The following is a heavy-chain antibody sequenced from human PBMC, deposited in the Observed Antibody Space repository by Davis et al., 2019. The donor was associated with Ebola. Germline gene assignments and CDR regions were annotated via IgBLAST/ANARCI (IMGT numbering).Heavy chain of an antibody. CDR1: GYTFSSYG. J-gene: IGHJ4*02. CDR3: ARGLTYYYGSGSYGLYYFDY. Sequence: ASVTVSCKASGYTFSSYGISWVRQAPGQGLEWMGWISSYNGNTNYAQKLQGRVTMTTDTSTSTAYMELRSLRSDDTAVYYCARGLTYYYGSGSYGLYYFDYWGQGTLVTVSS. V-gene: IGHV1-18*01. D-gene: IGHD3-10*01. CDR2: ISSYNGNT.